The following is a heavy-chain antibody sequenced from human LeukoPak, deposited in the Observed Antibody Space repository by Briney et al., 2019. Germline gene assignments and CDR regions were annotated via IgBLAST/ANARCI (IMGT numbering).Heavy chain of an antibody. CDR2: ISGSGGST. V-gene: IGHV3-23*01. D-gene: IGHD4-17*01. CDR3: AKGLWSSTVTTPFDY. J-gene: IGHJ4*02. Sequence: GSLRLSCAASGFTFSSYAMSWVRQAPGKGLEWVSAISGSGGSTYYADSVKGRFTISRDNSKNTLYLQMNSLRAEDTAVYYCAKGLWSSTVTTPFDYWGQGTLVTVSS. CDR1: GFTFSSYA.